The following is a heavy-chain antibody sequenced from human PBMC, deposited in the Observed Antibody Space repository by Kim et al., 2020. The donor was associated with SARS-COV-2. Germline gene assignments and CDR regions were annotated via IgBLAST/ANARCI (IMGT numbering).Heavy chain of an antibody. Sequence: GKGRFTISRDDSKSIAYLQMNSLKTEDTAAYYCTRVGVLLWFGELELFDYWGQGTLVTVSS. J-gene: IGHJ4*02. CDR3: TRVGVLLWFGELELFDY. D-gene: IGHD3-10*01. V-gene: IGHV3-49*02.